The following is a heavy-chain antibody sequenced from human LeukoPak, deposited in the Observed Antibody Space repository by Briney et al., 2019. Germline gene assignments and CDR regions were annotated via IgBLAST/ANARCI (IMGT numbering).Heavy chain of an antibody. CDR3: ARGGFRYFDY. Sequence: PGRSLRLSCAASGFTFSSYWMSWVRQAPGKGLEWVANIKVDGSEKYYVDSVKGRFTISRDNAKSSLYLQMNSLRAEDTAVYYCARGGFRYFDYWGQGTLVTVSS. CDR2: IKVDGSEK. D-gene: IGHD3-16*02. J-gene: IGHJ4*02. V-gene: IGHV3-7*04. CDR1: GFTFSSYW.